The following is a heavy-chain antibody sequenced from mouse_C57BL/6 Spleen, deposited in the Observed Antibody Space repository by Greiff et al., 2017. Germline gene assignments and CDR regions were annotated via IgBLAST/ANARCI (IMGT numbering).Heavy chain of an antibody. CDR3: ARRGYSNYLYYFDY. V-gene: IGHV1-18*01. D-gene: IGHD2-5*01. CDR2: INPNNGGT. J-gene: IGHJ2*01. Sequence: VKQSHGKSLEWIGDINPNNGGTIYNQKFKGKATLTVDKSSSTAYMELRSLTSEDTAVYYCARRGYSNYLYYFDYWGQGTTLTVSS.